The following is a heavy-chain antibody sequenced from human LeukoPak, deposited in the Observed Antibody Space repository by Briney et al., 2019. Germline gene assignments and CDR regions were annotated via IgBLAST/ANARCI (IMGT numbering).Heavy chain of an antibody. CDR1: GFTFSTYG. V-gene: IGHV3-23*01. J-gene: IGHJ5*02. CDR2: ISGSGAST. Sequence: PGGSLRLSCAASGFTFSTYGMSWVRQAPGKGLEWVSAISGSGASTYYADSVKGRFTISRDNSKNTLYLQMNSLRAEDTAIYYCAKGQRQLVFCWFDPWGQGTLVTVSS. D-gene: IGHD6-13*01. CDR3: AKGQRQLVFCWFDP.